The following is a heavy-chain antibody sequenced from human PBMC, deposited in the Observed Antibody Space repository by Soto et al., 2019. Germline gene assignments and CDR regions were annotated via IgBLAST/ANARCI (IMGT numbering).Heavy chain of an antibody. Sequence: QVQLVQSGAEVKKPGASVKVSCKASGYSFSTYDINWVRQAAGQGLEWMGWVNPKSGNTDYAQRFRGRVTMTSNTSISTAYMELSALTPEDTAVYYCARPYCDSTSCYTDWFDPWGQGTVVTVSS. CDR2: VNPKSGNT. D-gene: IGHD2-2*02. CDR3: ARPYCDSTSCYTDWFDP. V-gene: IGHV1-8*01. CDR1: GYSFSTYD. J-gene: IGHJ5*02.